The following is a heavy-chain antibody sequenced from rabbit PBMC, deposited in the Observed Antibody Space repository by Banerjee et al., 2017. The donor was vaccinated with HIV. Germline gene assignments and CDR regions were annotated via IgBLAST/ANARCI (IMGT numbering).Heavy chain of an antibody. CDR2: IDTGSSGRT. CDR3: ARDLAGVVGWNLNL. V-gene: IGHV1S45*01. D-gene: IGHD4-1*01. Sequence: QEQLVESGGGLVKPGASLTLTCKASGFSFSSGYDMCWVRQAPGKGLEWIACIDTGSSGRTYYASWAKGRFTISKASWTTVTLQMTSLTAADTASYFCARDLAGVVGWNLNLWGQGTLVTVS. J-gene: IGHJ4*01. CDR1: GFSFSSGYD.